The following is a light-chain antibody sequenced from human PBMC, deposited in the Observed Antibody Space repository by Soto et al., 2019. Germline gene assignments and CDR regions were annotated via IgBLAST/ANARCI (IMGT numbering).Light chain of an antibody. J-gene: IGKJ4*01. Sequence: EIVLTQSPGTLSLSPGERVTLSCRASQSVTSSYLAWYQQKPGQAPRLLIYGASTRATGIPDRFSGSGSGTDFTLTISRLEPEDFAVYYCQQYVSSRLTFGGGTKVEIK. CDR3: QQYVSSRLT. V-gene: IGKV3-20*01. CDR1: QSVTSSY. CDR2: GAS.